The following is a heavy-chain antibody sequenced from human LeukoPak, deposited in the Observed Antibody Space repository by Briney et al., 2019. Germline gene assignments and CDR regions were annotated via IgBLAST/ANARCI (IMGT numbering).Heavy chain of an antibody. CDR2: ISGSGGST. Sequence: GGSLRLSCAASGFTFSDYYMSWIRQAPGKGLEWVSAISGSGGSTYYADSVKGRFTISRDNSKNTLYLQMNSLRAEDTAVYYCAKESETTVTTLYYYYYMDVWGKGTTVTVSS. D-gene: IGHD4-11*01. CDR1: GFTFSDYY. V-gene: IGHV3-23*01. CDR3: AKESETTVTTLYYYYYMDV. J-gene: IGHJ6*03.